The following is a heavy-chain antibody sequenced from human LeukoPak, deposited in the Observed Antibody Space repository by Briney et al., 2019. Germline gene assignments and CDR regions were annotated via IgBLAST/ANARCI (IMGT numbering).Heavy chain of an antibody. J-gene: IGHJ4*02. CDR1: GGTFSSYA. D-gene: IGHD4-17*01. CDR3: ARDYGGRHDYGDPHFDY. V-gene: IGHV1-69*04. CDR2: IIPILGIA. Sequence: SVKVSCKASGGTFSSYAISWVRQAPGQGLEWMGRIIPILGIANYAQKFQGRVTITADKSTSTAYMELSSLRSEDTAVYYCARDYGGRHDYGDPHFDYWGQGTLVTVSS.